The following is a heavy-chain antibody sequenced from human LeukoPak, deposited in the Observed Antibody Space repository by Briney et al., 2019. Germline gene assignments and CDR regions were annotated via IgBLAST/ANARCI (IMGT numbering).Heavy chain of an antibody. CDR1: GFTFSSYG. CDR3: ARDSIGYCSGGSCYSYYYYMDV. D-gene: IGHD2-15*01. CDR2: INSDGSST. V-gene: IGHV3-74*01. J-gene: IGHJ6*03. Sequence: PGGSLRLSCAASGFTFSSYGMHWVRQAPGKGLVWVSRINSDGSSTSYADSVKGRFTISRDNAKNTLYLQMNSLRAEDTAAYYCARDSIGYCSGGSCYSYYYYMDVWGKGTTITVSS.